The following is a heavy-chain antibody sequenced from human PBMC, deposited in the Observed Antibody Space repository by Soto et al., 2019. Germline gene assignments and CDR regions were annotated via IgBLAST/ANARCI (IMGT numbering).Heavy chain of an antibody. D-gene: IGHD3-3*01. CDR1: GYSISSGYY. CDR3: ARSHYDFWSGYYHEGWFEP. CDR2: IYHSGIT. Sequence: SETLSLTCAVSGYSISSGYYWCWIRRPPGKGLEWIGSIYHSGITYYNPSLKSRVTISVDPSKNQCSLKLSSVTAADTAVYYCARSHYDFWSGYYHEGWFEPWGQGTMLTVSS. J-gene: IGHJ5*02. V-gene: IGHV4-38-2*01.